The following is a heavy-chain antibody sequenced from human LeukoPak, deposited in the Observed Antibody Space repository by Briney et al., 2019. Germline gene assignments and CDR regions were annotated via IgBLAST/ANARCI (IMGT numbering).Heavy chain of an antibody. CDR1: GGSFSGYY. J-gene: IGHJ4*02. CDR3: ARADYGAHFDY. Sequence: SETLSLTCAVYGGSFSGYYWSWIRQPPGKGLEWIGEINHGGSTNYNPSLKSRVTISVDTSKNQFSLKLSSVTAADTAVYYCARADYGAHFDYWGQGTLVTVSS. V-gene: IGHV4-34*01. CDR2: INHGGST. D-gene: IGHD4-17*01.